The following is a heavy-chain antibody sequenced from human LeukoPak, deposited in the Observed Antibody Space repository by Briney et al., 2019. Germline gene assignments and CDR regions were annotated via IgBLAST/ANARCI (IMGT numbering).Heavy chain of an antibody. Sequence: GGSLRLSCAASGFTLIRHEMNWVRQAPGEGLEWVSFISRSGSNTDYADSVKGRFTISRDDAKNSLYLQLNSLRGDDTAVYYCARDAACTTSSCYKQIDSWGQGTLVTVSS. D-gene: IGHD2-2*02. CDR1: GFTLIRHE. V-gene: IGHV3-48*03. CDR3: ARDAACTTSSCYKQIDS. CDR2: ISRSGSNT. J-gene: IGHJ4*02.